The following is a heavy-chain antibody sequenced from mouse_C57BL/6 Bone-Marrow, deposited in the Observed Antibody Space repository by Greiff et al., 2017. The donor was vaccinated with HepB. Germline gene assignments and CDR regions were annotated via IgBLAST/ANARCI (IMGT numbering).Heavy chain of an antibody. Sequence: EVKLVESGEGLVKPGGSLKLSCAASGFTFSSYAMSWVRQTPEKRLEWVAYISSGGDYTYYADTVKGRFTISRDNARNTLYLQMSSLKSEDTAMYYCTSANCGSSPPWYFDVWGTGTTVTVSS. CDR3: TSANCGSSPPWYFDV. D-gene: IGHD1-1*01. CDR2: ISSGGDYT. J-gene: IGHJ1*03. V-gene: IGHV5-9-1*02. CDR1: GFTFSSYA.